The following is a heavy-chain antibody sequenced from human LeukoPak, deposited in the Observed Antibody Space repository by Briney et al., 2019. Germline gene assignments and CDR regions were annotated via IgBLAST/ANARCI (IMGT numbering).Heavy chain of an antibody. V-gene: IGHV4-39*07. J-gene: IGHJ4*02. CDR1: GGSISSSSYY. Sequence: SETLSLTCTVSGGSISSSSYYWGWIRQPPGKGLEWIGSIYYSGSTYYNPSLKSRVTISVDTSKNQFSLKLSSVTAADTAVYYCARRDGYNYNYWGQGTLVTVSS. D-gene: IGHD5-24*01. CDR2: IYYSGST. CDR3: ARRDGYNYNY.